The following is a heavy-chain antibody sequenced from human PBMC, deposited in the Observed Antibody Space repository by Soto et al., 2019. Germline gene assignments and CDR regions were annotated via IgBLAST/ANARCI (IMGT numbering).Heavy chain of an antibody. Sequence: QVQLQESGPGLVKPSQTLSLTCTVSGGSISSGGYYWSWIRQHPGKGLEWIGYIYYSGSTYYNPSLKSRVTRSVDTSKNQFSLKLSSVTTADTAVYYCAGADCSSTSCYAEAYYYYMDVWGKGTTVTVSS. CDR3: AGADCSSTSCYAEAYYYYMDV. CDR1: GGSISSGGYY. CDR2: IYYSGST. V-gene: IGHV4-31*03. D-gene: IGHD2-2*01. J-gene: IGHJ6*03.